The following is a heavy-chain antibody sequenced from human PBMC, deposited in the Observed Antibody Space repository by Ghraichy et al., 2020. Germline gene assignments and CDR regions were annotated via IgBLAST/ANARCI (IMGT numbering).Heavy chain of an antibody. V-gene: IGHV3-7*01. CDR3: ARGYTYGSY. CDR1: GFTFSSYW. J-gene: IGHJ4*02. D-gene: IGHD5-18*01. Sequence: GGSLRLSCAASGFTFSSYWMTWVRQAPGKGLEWVTNIKEDGTGKHYVDSVEGRFTIYRDNAKNSLYLQINSLRADDTAVYYCARGYTYGSYWGQGTLFTVSS. CDR2: IKEDGTGK.